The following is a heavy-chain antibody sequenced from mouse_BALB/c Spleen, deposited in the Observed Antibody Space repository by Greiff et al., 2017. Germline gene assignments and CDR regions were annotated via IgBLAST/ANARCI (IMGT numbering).Heavy chain of an antibody. CDR2: ISNLAYSI. D-gene: IGHD1-1*01. J-gene: IGHJ2*01. V-gene: IGHV5-15*02. CDR3: ARGYYGSSYFDY. Sequence: EVQLMESGGGLVQPGGSRKLSCAASGFTFSDYGMAWVRQAPGKGPEWVAFISNLAYSIYYADTVTGRFTISRENAKNTLYLEMSSLRSEDTAMYYGARGYYGSSYFDYWGQGTTLTVSS. CDR1: GFTFSDYG.